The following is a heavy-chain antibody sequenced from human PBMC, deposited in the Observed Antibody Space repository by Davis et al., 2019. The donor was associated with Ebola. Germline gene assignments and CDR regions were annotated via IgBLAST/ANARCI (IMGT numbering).Heavy chain of an antibody. D-gene: IGHD1-1*01. CDR3: TSRGLVSATDEAFDI. V-gene: IGHV3-15*05. CDR2: IKSKISGGTI. J-gene: IGHJ3*02. Sequence: GESLKIPCAASGFTFTTAWMSWVRQAPGKGLECVGRIKSKISGGTITYAAPVKGRFTISRDDSKNTLYLQMNSLKSEDTAIYYCTSRGLVSATDEAFDIWGQGTVVTVSS. CDR1: GFTFTTAW.